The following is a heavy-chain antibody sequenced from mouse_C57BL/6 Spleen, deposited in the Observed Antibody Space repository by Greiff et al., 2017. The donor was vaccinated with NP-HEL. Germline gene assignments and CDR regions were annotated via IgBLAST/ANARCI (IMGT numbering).Heavy chain of an antibody. Sequence: EVKLVESGGGLVKPGGSLKLSCAASGFTFSDYGMHWVRQAPEKGLEWVAYISSGSSTIYYADTVKGRFTISRDNAKNTLFLQMTSLRSEDTAMYYCAKNSEDYFDYWGQGTTLTVSS. D-gene: IGHD6-1*01. CDR2: ISSGSSTI. J-gene: IGHJ2*01. CDR3: AKNSEDYFDY. CDR1: GFTFSDYG. V-gene: IGHV5-17*01.